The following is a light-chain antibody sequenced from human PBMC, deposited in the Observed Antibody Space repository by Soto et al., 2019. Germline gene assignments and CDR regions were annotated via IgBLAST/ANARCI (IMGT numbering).Light chain of an antibody. CDR1: SSNIGSHF. Sequence: HSVLTQPPSASGTPGQSLTISCSGSSSNIGSHFVYWYQHLPGTAPKLLIFRDGQRPSGVPARFFGSKSGTSASLAITGLRSEDEADYYCAVWDQSLTGWVFGGGTRSPS. V-gene: IGLV1-47*01. CDR3: AVWDQSLTGWV. J-gene: IGLJ3*02. CDR2: RDG.